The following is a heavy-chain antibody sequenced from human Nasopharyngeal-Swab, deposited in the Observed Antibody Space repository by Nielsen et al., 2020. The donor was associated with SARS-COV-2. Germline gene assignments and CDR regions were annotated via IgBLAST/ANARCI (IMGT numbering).Heavy chain of an antibody. J-gene: IGHJ4*02. Sequence: WIRQPPGKRLEWVAVMSSDGNYIYDAESVRGRFTISRDNSKDTLFLQMSSLRTEDTAVYFCATLPMGPTRGDFWGQGTLVTISS. CDR2: MSSDGNYI. V-gene: IGHV3-30*04. CDR3: ATLPMGPTRGDF. D-gene: IGHD1-26*01.